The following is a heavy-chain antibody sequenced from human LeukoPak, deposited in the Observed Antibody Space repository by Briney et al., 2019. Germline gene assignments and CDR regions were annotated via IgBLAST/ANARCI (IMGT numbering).Heavy chain of an antibody. Sequence: GGSLRLSCAASGFTFSSYSMNWVRQAPGKGLEWVSSISSSSSYIYYADSVKGRFTISRDNAKNSLYLQMNSLRVEDTAVYYCARDGDTGSYYRFDYWGQGTLVTVSS. CDR3: ARDGDTGSYYRFDY. CDR2: ISSSSSYI. V-gene: IGHV3-21*01. D-gene: IGHD1-26*01. CDR1: GFTFSSYS. J-gene: IGHJ4*02.